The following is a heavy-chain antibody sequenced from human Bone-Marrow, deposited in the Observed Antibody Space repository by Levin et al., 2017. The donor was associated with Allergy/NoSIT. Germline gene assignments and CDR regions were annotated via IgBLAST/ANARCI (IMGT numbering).Heavy chain of an antibody. J-gene: IGHJ4*02. Sequence: LGESLKISCKGSGYSFSSYWIGWVRQKPGKGLEWMGMIYPRDSDTRYSPSFQGQVTISADRSISTAYLQWSSLKASDTAKYYCARLDLDSSGYPIDKWGQGTLVTVPS. CDR2: IYPRDSDT. CDR1: GYSFSSYW. D-gene: IGHD3-22*01. CDR3: ARLDLDSSGYPIDK. V-gene: IGHV5-51*01.